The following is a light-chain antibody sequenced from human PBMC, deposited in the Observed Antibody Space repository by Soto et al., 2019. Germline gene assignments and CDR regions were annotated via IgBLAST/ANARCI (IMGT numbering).Light chain of an antibody. Sequence: DIQMTQSPSSLSASGGDRVTITCRAIQSINKYLNWYQQEPGKAPKFLIYASSSLQSGVPSRFSGSGSGTDFTLTISSLQPEDFATYYCQQSYSTPTITFGQGTRLEIK. J-gene: IGKJ5*01. V-gene: IGKV1-39*01. CDR2: ASS. CDR3: QQSYSTPTIT. CDR1: QSINKY.